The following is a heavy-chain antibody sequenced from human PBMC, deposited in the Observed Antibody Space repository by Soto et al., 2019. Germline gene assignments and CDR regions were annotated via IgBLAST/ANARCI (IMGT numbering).Heavy chain of an antibody. V-gene: IGHV3-30*03. CDR2: LAYDGSQK. D-gene: IGHD2-21*02. Sequence: QVHLVESGGSVVQPGTSLTLTCTASGFTFRSSGMHWVRQAPGKGLEWLAFLAYDGSQKFYADSVKGRFSISRDNTKNTLYLHMSSLTAEDTAIYYCAIVRVTDSPLDHWGPGTLVTVSS. CDR3: AIVRVTDSPLDH. CDR1: GFTFRSSG. J-gene: IGHJ4*02.